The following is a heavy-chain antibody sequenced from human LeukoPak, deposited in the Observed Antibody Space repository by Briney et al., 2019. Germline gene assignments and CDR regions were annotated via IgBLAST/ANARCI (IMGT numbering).Heavy chain of an antibody. CDR3: ARDPSIAAAPYNWFDP. J-gene: IGHJ5*02. D-gene: IGHD6-13*01. CDR1: GYTFTSYA. V-gene: IGHV1-3*01. Sequence: ASVKVSCKASGYTFTSYAMHWVRQAPGQRLEWMGWINGGNGNTRYSQKLQGRVTITRDTSANTVYMELSSLRSEDTAVYYCARDPSIAAAPYNWFDPWGQGTLVTVSS. CDR2: INGGNGNT.